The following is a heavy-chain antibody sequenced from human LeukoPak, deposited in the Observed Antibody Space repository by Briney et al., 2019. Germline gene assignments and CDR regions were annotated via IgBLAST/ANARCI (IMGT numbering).Heavy chain of an antibody. J-gene: IGHJ3*02. CDR2: IYTSGST. CDR1: GGSISSGSYY. Sequence: SETLSLTCTVSGGSISSGSYYWSWIRQPAGKGLEWIGRIYTSGSTNYNPSLKSRVTISVDTSKNQFSLRLSSVTAADTAVYYCARRRVTVTTPLDAFDIWGQGTMVTVSS. CDR3: ARRRVTVTTPLDAFDI. V-gene: IGHV4-61*02. D-gene: IGHD4-17*01.